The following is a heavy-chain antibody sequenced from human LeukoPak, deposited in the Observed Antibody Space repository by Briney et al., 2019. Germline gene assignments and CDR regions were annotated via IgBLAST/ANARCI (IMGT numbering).Heavy chain of an antibody. V-gene: IGHV4-4*07. Sequence: SETLSLTCTVSGGSISSYYWSWIRQSAGKGLEWIGRIYTSGSTNYNPSLKSRVTISVDTSKNQFSLKLSSVTAADTAVYYCAREGIYSSNHFDYWGQGTLVTVSS. D-gene: IGHD6-13*01. CDR3: AREGIYSSNHFDY. CDR2: IYTSGST. CDR1: GGSISSYY. J-gene: IGHJ4*02.